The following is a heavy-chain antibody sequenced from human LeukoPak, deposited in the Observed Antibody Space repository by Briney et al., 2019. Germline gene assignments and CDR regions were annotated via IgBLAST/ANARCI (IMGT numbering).Heavy chain of an antibody. Sequence: ASVKVSCKASGGTFSSYAISWVRQATGQGLEWMGWMNPNSGNTGYAQKFQGRVTITRNTSISTAYMELSSLRSEDTAVYYCARGEGEMATDAFDIWGQGTMVTVSS. CDR2: MNPNSGNT. CDR1: GGTFSSYA. J-gene: IGHJ3*02. V-gene: IGHV1-8*03. D-gene: IGHD5-24*01. CDR3: ARGEGEMATDAFDI.